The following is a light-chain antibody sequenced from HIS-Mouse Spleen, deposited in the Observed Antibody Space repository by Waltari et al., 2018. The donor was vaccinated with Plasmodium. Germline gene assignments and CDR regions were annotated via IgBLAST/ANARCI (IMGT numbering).Light chain of an antibody. J-gene: IGLJ2*01. CDR1: SRDVGGYNY. V-gene: IGLV2-11*02. Sequence: QSALTQPRSVSGSPGQSVTISCPGTSRDVGGYNYVSWYQQHPGKAPKRMIYDVSKRPSGVPDRFSGSKSGNTASLTISGLQAEDEADYYCCSYAGSYTLVFGGGTKLTVL. CDR3: CSYAGSYTLV. CDR2: DVS.